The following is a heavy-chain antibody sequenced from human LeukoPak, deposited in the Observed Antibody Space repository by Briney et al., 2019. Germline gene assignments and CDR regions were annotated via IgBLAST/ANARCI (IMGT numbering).Heavy chain of an antibody. D-gene: IGHD3-16*01. CDR1: GFTLDDYG. V-gene: IGHV3-48*03. CDR3: ARLADYVWGSLDY. Sequence: PGRSLRLSCVASGFTLDDYGMNWVRQAPGKGLEWVSYISSSGSTIYYADSVKGRFTISRDNAKNSLYPQMNSLRAEDTAVYYCARLADYVWGSLDYWGQGTLVTVSS. J-gene: IGHJ4*02. CDR2: ISSSGSTI.